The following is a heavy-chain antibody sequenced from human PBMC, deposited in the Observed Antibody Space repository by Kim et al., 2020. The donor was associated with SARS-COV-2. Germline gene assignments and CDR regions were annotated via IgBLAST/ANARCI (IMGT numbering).Heavy chain of an antibody. CDR3: AKDRGGSDWPGFDS. D-gene: IGHD2-21*02. J-gene: IGHJ4*01. Sequence: GGSLRLSCAASGFTLSNNVMSWVRQAPGRGLEWVSTIRSRASAETTYYADSVNGRFTISRDISKNTLYLELNSLRADDTALYYCAKDRGGSDWPGFDSW. CDR2: IRSRASAETT. CDR1: GFTLSNNV. V-gene: IGHV3-23*01.